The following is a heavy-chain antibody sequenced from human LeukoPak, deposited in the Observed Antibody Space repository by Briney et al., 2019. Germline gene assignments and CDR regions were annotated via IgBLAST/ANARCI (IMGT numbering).Heavy chain of an antibody. CDR1: GGSISSGDYY. J-gene: IGHJ2*01. V-gene: IGHV4-30-4*08. CDR2: IYYSGST. Sequence: PSETLSLTCTVSGGSISSGDYYWSWIRQPPGKGLEWIGYIYYSGSTSYNPSLKSRVTILVDTSKNQFSLKLSSVTAADTAVYYCARVVRVPAARGYFDLWGRGTLVTVSS. D-gene: IGHD2-2*01. CDR3: ARVVRVPAARGYFDL.